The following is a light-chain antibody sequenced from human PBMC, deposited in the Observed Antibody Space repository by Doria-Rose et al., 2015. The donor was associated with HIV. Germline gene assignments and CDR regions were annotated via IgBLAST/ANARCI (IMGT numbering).Light chain of an antibody. J-gene: IGKJ3*01. V-gene: IGKV4-1*01. Sequence: TQSPESLGMSLGERATLNCKSNQSLLYTSKNYLAWYQQKPGQPPKLLIYWASTRQSGVPARFSGSGSGTDFTLTISSLEAEDVAVYYCQQYYVTPSFGPGTTVDIQ. CDR2: WAS. CDR3: QQYYVTPS. CDR1: QSLLYTSKNY.